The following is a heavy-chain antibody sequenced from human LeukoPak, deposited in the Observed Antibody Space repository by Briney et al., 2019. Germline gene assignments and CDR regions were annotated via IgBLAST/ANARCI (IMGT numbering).Heavy chain of an antibody. CDR3: AKRQEYQLLRDAFDI. J-gene: IGHJ3*02. V-gene: IGHV3-30*02. CDR2: IRYDGSNK. Sequence: GGSLRLSCAASGFTFSSYGMHWVRQAPGKGLEWVAFIRYDGSNKYYADSVKGRFTISRDNSKNTLYLQMNSLRAEDTAVYYCAKRQEYQLLRDAFDIWGQGTMVTVSS. D-gene: IGHD2-2*01. CDR1: GFTFSSYG.